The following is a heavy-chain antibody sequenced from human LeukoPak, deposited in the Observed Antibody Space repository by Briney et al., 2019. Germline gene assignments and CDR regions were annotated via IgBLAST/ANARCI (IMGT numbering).Heavy chain of an antibody. CDR3: ARGISGPDY. Sequence: GGSLRLSCAASGFTFSSYAMSWVRQAPGEGLEWVSGISGSGGSTYYADSVKGRFTISRDNSKNTMNLQMNSLRAEDTAVYYCARGISGPDYWGQGTLVTVSS. D-gene: IGHD6-19*01. J-gene: IGHJ4*02. V-gene: IGHV3-23*01. CDR1: GFTFSSYA. CDR2: ISGSGGST.